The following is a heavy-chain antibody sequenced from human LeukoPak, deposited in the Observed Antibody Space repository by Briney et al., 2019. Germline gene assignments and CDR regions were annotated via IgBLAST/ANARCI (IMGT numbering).Heavy chain of an antibody. D-gene: IGHD1-26*01. CDR2: INPDSGGT. CDR1: GYTFTGYY. Sequence: ASVKVSCKASGYTFTGYYIHWERQAPGQGLEWMGWINPDSGGTNYAQKFQGRVTMTRDTSISTAYMELSSLISDDTAVYYCARGYSGSPGGYWGQGTLVTVSS. J-gene: IGHJ4*02. CDR3: ARGYSGSPGGY. V-gene: IGHV1-2*02.